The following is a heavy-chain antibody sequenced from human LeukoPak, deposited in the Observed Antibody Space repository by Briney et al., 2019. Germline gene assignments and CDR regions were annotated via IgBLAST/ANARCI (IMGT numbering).Heavy chain of an antibody. CDR1: GDSVSSNSAT. J-gene: IGHJ4*02. CDR2: TYYRSKWYN. D-gene: IGHD6-19*01. Sequence: SQTLSLTCAISGDSVSSNSATWNWIRQSPSRGLEWLGRTYYRSKWYNDYAVSVRSRITIDPDTSKNQSSLQLKSVTPDDAAVYYCARECEGCGWPFDYWGQGTLVTVSS. CDR3: ARECEGCGWPFDY. V-gene: IGHV6-1*01.